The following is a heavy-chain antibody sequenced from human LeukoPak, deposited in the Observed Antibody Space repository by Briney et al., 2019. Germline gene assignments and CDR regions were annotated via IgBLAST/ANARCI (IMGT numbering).Heavy chain of an antibody. CDR2: ISSSTGTI. D-gene: IGHD3-16*01. V-gene: IGHV3-48*01. Sequence: GGSLRLSCAASGFTLSNYGMRWVRQAPGKGLEWVSYISSSTGTIYYVDSVKGRFTISRDNAKNSLYLQMNSLRAEDTAIYYCVRVGGAFDIWGQGTMVTVSS. J-gene: IGHJ3*02. CDR3: VRVGGAFDI. CDR1: GFTLSNYG.